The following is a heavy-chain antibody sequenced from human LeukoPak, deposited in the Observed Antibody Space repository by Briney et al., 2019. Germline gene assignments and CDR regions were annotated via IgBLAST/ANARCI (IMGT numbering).Heavy chain of an antibody. D-gene: IGHD3-16*02. V-gene: IGHV3-48*04. J-gene: IGHJ4*02. CDR2: ISSSGSTI. CDR3: ARDAYRPLDY. Sequence: GGSLRLSCGASGYIFRDNGMNWVRQAPGKGLEWVSYISSSGSTIYYADSVKGRFTISRDNAKNSLYLQMNSLRAEDTAVYYCARDAYRPLDYWGQGTLVTVSS. CDR1: GYIFRDNG.